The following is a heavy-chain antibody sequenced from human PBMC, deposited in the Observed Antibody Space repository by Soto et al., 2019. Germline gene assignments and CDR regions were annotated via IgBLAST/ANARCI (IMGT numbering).Heavy chain of an antibody. CDR3: ARLKGAFFITTYNWFDP. J-gene: IGHJ5*02. D-gene: IGHD3-22*01. V-gene: IGHV4-34*01. Sequence: ETLSLTCAVYGGSFSGYYWSWIRRPPGKGLEWIGEINHSGTTHYNPSLKSRVTISIDTSKNQFSLHLRSVTAADTAVYYCARLKGAFFITTYNWFDPWGQGTPVTVSS. CDR1: GGSFSGYY. CDR2: INHSGTT.